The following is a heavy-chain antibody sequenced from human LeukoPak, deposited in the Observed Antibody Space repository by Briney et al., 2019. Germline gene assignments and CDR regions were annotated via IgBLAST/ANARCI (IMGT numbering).Heavy chain of an antibody. J-gene: IGHJ6*04. V-gene: IGHV4-4*09. D-gene: IGHD3-16*01. CDR3: ARFTYTTRPSDV. Sequence: SETLSLTCTVSGGSISGYYWSWIRQPPGQTLEWIGYIYSSGSTNYNPSLQSRVTMSVDTSMNQFSLRLSSVTAADTAVYYCARFTYTTRPSDVWGKGTTVTVSS. CDR2: IYSSGST. CDR1: GGSISGYY.